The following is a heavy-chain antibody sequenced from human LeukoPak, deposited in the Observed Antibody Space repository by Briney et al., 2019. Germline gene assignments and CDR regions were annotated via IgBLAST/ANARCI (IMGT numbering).Heavy chain of an antibody. CDR1: GYTFTSFG. D-gene: IGHD6-6*01. J-gene: IGHJ5*02. CDR3: ARDVPNWFDP. V-gene: IGHV1-2*02. Sequence: GASVKVSCKASGYTFTSFGISWVRQAPGQGLEWMGWINPNSGGTNYAQKFQGRVTMTRDTSISTAYVELSRLRSDGTAVYYCARDVPNWFDPWGQGTLVTVSS. CDR2: INPNSGGT.